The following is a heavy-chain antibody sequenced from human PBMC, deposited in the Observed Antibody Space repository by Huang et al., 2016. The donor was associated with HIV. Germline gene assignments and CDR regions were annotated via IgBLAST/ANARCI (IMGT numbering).Heavy chain of an antibody. CDR2: IFTGGST. J-gene: IGHJ3*02. D-gene: IGHD2-21*02. Sequence: QVQLQESGPGLLKPSQTLSLTCTVSGASISDGSYYWTWFRRPAGKTLGWIGHIFTGGSTNYNPSLESRVTISVDTSKNHFSLRLTSVTAADTAVYYCTKDLVVMTAGRFAFDIWGQGTVVTVSS. CDR1: GASISDGSYY. V-gene: IGHV4-61*02. CDR3: TKDLVVMTAGRFAFDI.